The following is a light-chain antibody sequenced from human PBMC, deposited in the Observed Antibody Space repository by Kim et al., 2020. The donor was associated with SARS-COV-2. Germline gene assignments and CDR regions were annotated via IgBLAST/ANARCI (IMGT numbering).Light chain of an antibody. V-gene: IGKV3-11*01. J-gene: IGKJ4*01. CDR1: QNINIY. CDR3: QQRNNWPPAVT. CDR2: DAV. Sequence: PGEGATLSCRASQNINIYLAWYQHKPGQAPRLLIYDAVNRAAGIPDRYSGSGSGTDFTLTISSLEPEDFAIYYCQQRNNWPPAVTFGGGTKV.